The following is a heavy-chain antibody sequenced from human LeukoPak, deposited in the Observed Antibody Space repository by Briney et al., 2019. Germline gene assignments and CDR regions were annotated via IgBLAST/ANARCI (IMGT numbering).Heavy chain of an antibody. CDR1: GDSITSYY. CDR3: ARGLGWGATIFDY. Sequence: SETLSLICTVSGDSITSYYWTWIRQPPGKGLEWIGYMYHSGTTSNNPSLKSRVTISVDTSKNQLSLKVRSVTAADTAVYYCARGLGWGATIFDYWGQGALVTVSS. D-gene: IGHD1-26*01. J-gene: IGHJ4*02. CDR2: MYHSGTT. V-gene: IGHV4-59*01.